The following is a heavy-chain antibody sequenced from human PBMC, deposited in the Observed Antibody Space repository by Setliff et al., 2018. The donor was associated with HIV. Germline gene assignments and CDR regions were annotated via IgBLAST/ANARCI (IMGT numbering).Heavy chain of an antibody. CDR3: AKGSFDPLGTDY. CDR2: ISWNGGST. Sequence: GGSLRLSCAASGFTFDDYAMHWVRQVPGKGLEWVSLISWNGGSTYYADSVRGRFAISRDNNKNFLYLQMSSLRTDDSALYYCAKGSFDPLGTDYWGQGSLVTVSS. J-gene: IGHJ4*02. V-gene: IGHV3-43D*03. CDR1: GFTFDDYA. D-gene: IGHD3-3*02.